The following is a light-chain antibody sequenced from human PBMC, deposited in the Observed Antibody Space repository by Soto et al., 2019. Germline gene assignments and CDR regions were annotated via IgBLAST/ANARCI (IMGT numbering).Light chain of an antibody. J-gene: IGKJ2*01. CDR3: QQYYNTLPYT. CDR1: QSLLYSSNNKNY. Sequence: DIVMTQSPDSLAVSLGERATINCKSSQSLLYSSNNKNYLAWYQQKPGQPPKLLIYWASTRESGVPDRFSGSGSGSDFTLTISILQAEDVAVYYCQQYYNTLPYTFGQGTKVEIK. CDR2: WAS. V-gene: IGKV4-1*01.